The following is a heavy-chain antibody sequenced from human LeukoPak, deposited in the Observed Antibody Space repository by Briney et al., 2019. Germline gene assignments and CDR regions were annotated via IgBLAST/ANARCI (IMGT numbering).Heavy chain of an antibody. V-gene: IGHV3-21*01. CDR2: ISSSSSYI. CDR3: ARDTTPLVAAAVAGGLNY. D-gene: IGHD6-13*01. CDR1: GFTFSSYS. Sequence: GGSLRLSCAVSGFTFSSYSMNWVRQAPGKGVKWVSSISSSSSYIYYADSVKGRFTISRDNAKNSLYLQMNSLRAEDTAVYYCARDTTPLVAAAVAGGLNYWGQGTLVTVSS. J-gene: IGHJ4*02.